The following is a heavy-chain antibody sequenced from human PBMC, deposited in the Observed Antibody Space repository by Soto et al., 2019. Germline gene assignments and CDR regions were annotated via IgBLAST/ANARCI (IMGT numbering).Heavy chain of an antibody. CDR2: VGSDGRGA. CDR3: ARDGLMHGPDMDQ. J-gene: IGHJ4*02. Sequence: EVQLVESGGGLVQPGGSVRLSCAASGFTFSNYWMHWVRQTPGKGLVWVSRVGSDGRGATYADSVKGRFTIYRDNAKNTLYMQMDSLRVADTAMYHCARDGLMHGPDMDQWGQGILVTVSS. CDR1: GFTFSNYW. V-gene: IGHV3-74*01. D-gene: IGHD3-16*01.